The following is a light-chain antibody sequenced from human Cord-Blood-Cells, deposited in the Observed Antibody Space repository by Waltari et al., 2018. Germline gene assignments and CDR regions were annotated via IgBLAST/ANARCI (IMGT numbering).Light chain of an antibody. V-gene: IGKV1-27*01. Sequence: DIQMTHAPSSLSASVGDRVTITCRARQCISNCLDWYQQKPGKSPKLLIYAASTLQSGVPSRLSGSGSGTDFTLTISSLQPEDVATYYCQKYNSAPRTFGQGTKVEIK. J-gene: IGKJ1*01. CDR2: AAS. CDR1: QCISNC. CDR3: QKYNSAPRT.